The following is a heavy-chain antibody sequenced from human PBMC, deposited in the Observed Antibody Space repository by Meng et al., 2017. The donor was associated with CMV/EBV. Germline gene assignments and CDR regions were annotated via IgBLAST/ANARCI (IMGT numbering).Heavy chain of an antibody. CDR1: GFTFSSYD. CDR3: ARDGLECSSTSCDYYYYYGMDV. V-gene: IGHV3-13*03. Sequence: LSLTCAACGFTFSSYDMHWVRQATGKGLEWVSAIGTAGDTYYPGSVKGQFTISRENAKNSLYLQMNSLRAGDTAVYYCARDGLECSSTSCDYYYYYGMDVWGQGTTVTVSS. CDR2: IGTAGDT. D-gene: IGHD2-2*01. J-gene: IGHJ6*02.